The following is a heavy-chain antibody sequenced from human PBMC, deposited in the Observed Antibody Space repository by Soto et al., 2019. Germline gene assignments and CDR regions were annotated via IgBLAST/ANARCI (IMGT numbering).Heavy chain of an antibody. D-gene: IGHD3-10*01. CDR2: FDPEDGET. CDR1: GYTLTELS. V-gene: IGHV1-24*01. J-gene: IGHJ4*02. Sequence: QVQLVQSGAEVKKPGASVKVSCKASGYTLTELSMHWVRQAPGKGLEWMGGFDPEDGETIYAQKFQGRVTMTEDTSTDTAYMELSSLRSEDTAVYYCATPYCYGSGSYYNFDYWGQGTLVTVSS. CDR3: ATPYCYGSGSYYNFDY.